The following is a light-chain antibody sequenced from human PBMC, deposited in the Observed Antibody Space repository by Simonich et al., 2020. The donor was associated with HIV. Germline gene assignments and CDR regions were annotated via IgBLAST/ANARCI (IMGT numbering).Light chain of an antibody. CDR3: SSYAGSNNLI. CDR1: SSDVGVYNY. V-gene: IGLV2-8*01. CDR2: EVS. J-gene: IGLJ2*01. Sequence: QSALTQPPSASGSPGQSVTISCTGTSSDVGVYNYVSWYQQHPGKAPKLMIYEVSKRPSGVPDRFSGSKSDNTASLTVSGLQAEDEADYYCSSYAGSNNLIFGGGTKLTVL.